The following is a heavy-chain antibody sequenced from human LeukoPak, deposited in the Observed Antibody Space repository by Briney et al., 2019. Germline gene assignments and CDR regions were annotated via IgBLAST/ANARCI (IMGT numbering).Heavy chain of an antibody. V-gene: IGHV3-30*02. D-gene: IGHD3-16*01. Sequence: PGGSPRLSCAASGFTFSSYGMHWVRQAPGKGLEWVAFIRYDGSNKYYADSVKGRFTISRDNSKNTLYLQMNSLRAEDTAVYYCAKDQRFSMYDPDEYAYSDPWGQGTLVIVSS. J-gene: IGHJ5*02. CDR1: GFTFSSYG. CDR2: IRYDGSNK. CDR3: AKDQRFSMYDPDEYAYSDP.